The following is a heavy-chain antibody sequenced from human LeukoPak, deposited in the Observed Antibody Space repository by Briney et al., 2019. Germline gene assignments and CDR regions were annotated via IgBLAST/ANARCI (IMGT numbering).Heavy chain of an antibody. CDR1: GFTFSSYS. CDR3: ARGARPPRDCSGGSCYSAYYYYGMDV. J-gene: IGHJ6*02. D-gene: IGHD2-15*01. V-gene: IGHV3-21*01. CDR2: ISSSSSYI. Sequence: PGGSLKLSCAASGFTFSSYSMNWVRQAPGKGLEWVSSISSSSSYIYYADSVKGRFTISRENAKNSLYLQMNSLRAGDTAVYYCARGARPPRDCSGGSCYSAYYYYGMDVWGQGTTVTVSS.